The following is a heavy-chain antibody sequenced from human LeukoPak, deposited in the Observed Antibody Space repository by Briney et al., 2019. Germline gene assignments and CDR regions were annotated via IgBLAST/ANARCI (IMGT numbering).Heavy chain of an antibody. CDR1: GYTFTGYY. CDR3: ARAVYYYYGSGSYFDY. Sequence: ASVKVSCKASGYTFTGYYMHWVRQAPGQGLEWMGRINPNSGGTNYAQKFQGWVTMTRDTSISTAYMELSRLRSDDTAVYYCARAVYYYYGSGSYFDYWGQGTLVTVSS. J-gene: IGHJ4*02. V-gene: IGHV1-2*04. CDR2: INPNSGGT. D-gene: IGHD3-10*01.